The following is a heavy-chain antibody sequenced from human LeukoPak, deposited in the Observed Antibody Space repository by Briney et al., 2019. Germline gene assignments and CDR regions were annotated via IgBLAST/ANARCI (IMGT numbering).Heavy chain of an antibody. CDR2: ISSSSSYI. CDR3: AREDCSSTSCYTSIDY. CDR1: GFTFSSYS. V-gene: IGHV3-21*01. D-gene: IGHD2-2*02. J-gene: IGHJ4*02. Sequence: GGSLRLSCAASGFTFSSYSMNWLRQAPGKGLELVSSISSSSSYIYYADSVKGRFTISRDNAKNSLYLQMNSLRAEDTAVYYCAREDCSSTSCYTSIDYWGQGTLVTVSS.